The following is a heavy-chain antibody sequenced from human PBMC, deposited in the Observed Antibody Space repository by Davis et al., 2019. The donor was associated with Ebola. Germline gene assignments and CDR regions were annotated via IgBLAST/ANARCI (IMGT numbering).Heavy chain of an antibody. CDR1: GYTFTSYA. J-gene: IGHJ4*02. CDR3: AREVTGNWNDVPNDY. D-gene: IGHD1-1*01. CDR2: IIPIFGIA. V-gene: IGHV1-69*04. Sequence: AASVKVSCKASGYTFTSYAMHWVRQAPGQRLEWMGRIIPIFGIANYAQKFQGRVTITADKSTSTAYMELSSLRSEDTAVYYCAREVTGNWNDVPNDYWGQGTLVTVSS.